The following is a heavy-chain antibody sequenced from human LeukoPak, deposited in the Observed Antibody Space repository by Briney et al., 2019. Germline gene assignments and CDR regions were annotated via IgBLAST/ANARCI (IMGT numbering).Heavy chain of an antibody. D-gene: IGHD2-21*02. CDR3: ATQNSGGDGYFEY. Sequence: GGSLRLSCAASGFTFSDYYMSWIRQAPGKGLEWVSYISSSGSTIYYADSVKGRFTISRDNAKNSLYLQMNSLRAEDKAVYYCATQNSGGDGYFEYWGQGTLVTVSS. CDR2: ISSSGSTI. CDR1: GFTFSDYY. J-gene: IGHJ4*02. V-gene: IGHV3-11*04.